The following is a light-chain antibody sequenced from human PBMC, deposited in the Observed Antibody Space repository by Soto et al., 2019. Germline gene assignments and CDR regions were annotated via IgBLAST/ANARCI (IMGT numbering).Light chain of an antibody. CDR2: AAT. CDR1: QSISAY. Sequence: DIQMTQSPSSLFASVGDRVTITCRASQSISAYLNWYQQRPGKAPSLLIYAATRLHSGVPSRFSGSGSGTDFTLTISSLQPEDFATYYCHRSYLFISFGQGTRLEMK. V-gene: IGKV1-39*01. CDR3: HRSYLFIS. J-gene: IGKJ5*01.